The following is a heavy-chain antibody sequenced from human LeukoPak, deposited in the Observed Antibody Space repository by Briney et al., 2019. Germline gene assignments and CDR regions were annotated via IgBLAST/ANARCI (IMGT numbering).Heavy chain of an antibody. CDR2: IWYDGSNS. V-gene: IGHV3-30*02. J-gene: IGHJ4*02. CDR3: AKGPLGFCTRATCRYLDS. Sequence: GGSLRLSCAASGFTFSNYGMHWVRQAPGKGLEWVAFIWYDGSNSYYADSVKGRFTISRDNSENTLFLQMSSLRTEDTAVYYCAKGPLGFCTRATCRYLDSWGQGTLVTVSS. CDR1: GFTFSNYG. D-gene: IGHD2-8*01.